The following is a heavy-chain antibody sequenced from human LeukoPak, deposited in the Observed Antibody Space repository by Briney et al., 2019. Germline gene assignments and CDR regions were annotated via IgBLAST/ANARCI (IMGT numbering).Heavy chain of an antibody. D-gene: IGHD2-21*01. CDR2: IKQDGSEK. J-gene: IGHJ4*02. CDR1: GFTFSNYA. CDR3: ARELSYFGGNLDY. Sequence: PGGSLRLSCAASGFTFSNYAMSWVRQAPGKGLEWVANIKQDGSEKYYVDSVKGRFTISRDNAKNSLYLQMNSLRAEDTAVYYCARELSYFGGNLDYWGQGTLVTVSS. V-gene: IGHV3-7*01.